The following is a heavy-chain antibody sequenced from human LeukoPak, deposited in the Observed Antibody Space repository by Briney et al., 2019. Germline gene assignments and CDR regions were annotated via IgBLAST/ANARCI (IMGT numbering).Heavy chain of an antibody. V-gene: IGHV3-33*01. CDR1: GFTFSSYG. Sequence: GRSLRLSCAASGFTFSSYGMHWVRQAPGKGLEWVAVIWYDGSNKYYADSVKGRFTISRDNSKNTLYLQMNSLRAEDTAVYYCARGGQWLRPIDYWGQGTLVTVSS. J-gene: IGHJ4*02. CDR3: ARGGQWLRPIDY. D-gene: IGHD5-12*01. CDR2: IWYDGSNK.